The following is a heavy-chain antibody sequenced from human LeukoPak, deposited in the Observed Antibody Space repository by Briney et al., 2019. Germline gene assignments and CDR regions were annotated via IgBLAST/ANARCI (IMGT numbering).Heavy chain of an antibody. J-gene: IGHJ3*02. V-gene: IGHV1-8*01. D-gene: IGHD2-15*01. CDR3: ATLHLLSEAFDI. CDR1: GFTFTNYD. CDR2: MNPNSGNT. Sequence: GASVTVSFKASGFTFTNYDINWVRQAAGQGLEWMGWMNPNSGNTRYAQKVQGRITMTRDTSISTAYMELSSLTSEDTAVYYCATLHLLSEAFDIWGQGTMVTVSS.